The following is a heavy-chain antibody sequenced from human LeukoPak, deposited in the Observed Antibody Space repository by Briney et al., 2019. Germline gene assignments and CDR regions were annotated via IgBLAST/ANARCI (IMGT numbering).Heavy chain of an antibody. V-gene: IGHV3-23*01. J-gene: IGHJ4*02. CDR2: ISGSGGST. CDR1: GFTFSSYA. Sequence: GGSLRLSCAASGFTFSSYAMSWVRQAPGKGLEWVSAISGSGGSTYYADSVKGRFTISRDNSKNTPYLQMNSLRAEDTAVYYCAKSFYYDILTGFWYFDYWGQGTLVTVSS. CDR3: AKSFYYDILTGFWYFDY. D-gene: IGHD3-9*01.